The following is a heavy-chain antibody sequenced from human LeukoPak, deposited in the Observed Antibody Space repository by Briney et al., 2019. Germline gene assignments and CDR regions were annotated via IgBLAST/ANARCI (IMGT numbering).Heavy chain of an antibody. CDR3: ARGYDYVWGSYRTIFDY. Sequence: GGSLRLSCAASGFTFSSYEMNWVRQAPGKGLEWASYISSSGSTIYYADSVKGRFTISRDNAKNSLYLQMNSLRAEDTAVYYCARGYDYVWGSYRTIFDYWGQGTLVTVSS. V-gene: IGHV3-48*03. CDR2: ISSSGSTI. D-gene: IGHD3-16*02. CDR1: GFTFSSYE. J-gene: IGHJ4*02.